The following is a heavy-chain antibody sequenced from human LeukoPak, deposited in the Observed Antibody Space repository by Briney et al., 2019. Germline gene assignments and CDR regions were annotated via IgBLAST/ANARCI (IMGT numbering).Heavy chain of an antibody. CDR3: AKLISPYDY. D-gene: IGHD5-24*01. V-gene: IGHV3-7*01. Sequence: GGSLRLSCAASGFTFSSYWMTWVRQAPGKGLEWVGNIKGDGSEKYYVDSVKGRFTISRDNSKNTLYLQMNSLRAEDTAVYYCAKLISPYDYWGQGTLVTVSS. CDR2: IKGDGSEK. CDR1: GFTFSSYW. J-gene: IGHJ4*02.